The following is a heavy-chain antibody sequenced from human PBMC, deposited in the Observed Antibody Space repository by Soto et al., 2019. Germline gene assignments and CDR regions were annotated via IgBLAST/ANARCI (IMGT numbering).Heavy chain of an antibody. CDR1: GYTFTSYD. D-gene: IGHD6-6*01. J-gene: IGHJ3*02. CDR3: ARKEVLNEYSSSWYAFDI. Sequence: ASVKVSCKASGYTFTSYDINWVRQATGQGLEWMGWMNPNSGNTGYAQKFQGRVTMTRNTSISTAYMELSSLRSEDTAVYYCARKEVLNEYSSSWYAFDIWGQGTMVTVSS. V-gene: IGHV1-8*02. CDR2: MNPNSGNT.